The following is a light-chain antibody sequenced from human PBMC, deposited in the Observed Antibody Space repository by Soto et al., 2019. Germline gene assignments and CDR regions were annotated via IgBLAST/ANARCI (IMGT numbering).Light chain of an antibody. Sequence: DIQMTQSPSTLSASVGDRVTITCRASQSISIYLAWYQQKPGKAPNLLIYKASRLESGVPSRFSGSGSETEFTLTISGLQPGDSATYYCQQYNSYSPTFGQGTKVDIK. CDR1: QSISIY. J-gene: IGKJ1*01. CDR3: QQYNSYSPT. V-gene: IGKV1-5*03. CDR2: KAS.